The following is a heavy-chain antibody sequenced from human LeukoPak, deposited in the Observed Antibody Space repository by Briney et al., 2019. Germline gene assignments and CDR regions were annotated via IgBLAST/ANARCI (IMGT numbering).Heavy chain of an antibody. CDR2: VWYDGRNR. J-gene: IGHJ5*02. CDR1: GYTFSRHG. CDR3: ARLWGGNGYSGGSLNL. D-gene: IGHD3-16*01. V-gene: IGHV3-33*01. Sequence: PGGSLRLSCAASGYTFSRHGFHWVRQAPGKGLEWVAVVWYDGRNRDYADSVKGRFTISKDNSNNMVFLQMDRLRAEDTAVYYCARLWGGNGYSGGSLNLWGQGTLVTVSS.